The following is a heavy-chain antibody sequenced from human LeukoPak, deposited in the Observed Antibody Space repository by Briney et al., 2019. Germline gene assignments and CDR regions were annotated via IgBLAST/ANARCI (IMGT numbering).Heavy chain of an antibody. V-gene: IGHV3-30*18. Sequence: GGSLRLSCAASGFTFSSYGMHWVRQAPGKGLEGVAVISYDGSNKYYADSVKGRFTISRDNSKNTLYLQMNSLRAEDTAVYYCAKDPMYSSGWFPYWGQGTLVTVSS. J-gene: IGHJ4*02. CDR3: AKDPMYSSGWFPY. CDR1: GFTFSSYG. CDR2: ISYDGSNK. D-gene: IGHD6-19*01.